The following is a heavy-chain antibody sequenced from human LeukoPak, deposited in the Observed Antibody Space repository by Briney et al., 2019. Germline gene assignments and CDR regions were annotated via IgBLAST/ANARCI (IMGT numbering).Heavy chain of an antibody. CDR1: GYMFTSYG. D-gene: IGHD3-10*01. Sequence: ASVKVSCKASGYMFTSYGITWVRQAPGQGLEWMGWITIYNGNTNYAQKFQGRVTMTTDTSTSTAYMELRNLRSDDTAVYYCARVDLEGLIIPFAYWGQGTLVTVSS. J-gene: IGHJ4*02. V-gene: IGHV1-18*01. CDR2: ITIYNGNT. CDR3: ARVDLEGLIIPFAY.